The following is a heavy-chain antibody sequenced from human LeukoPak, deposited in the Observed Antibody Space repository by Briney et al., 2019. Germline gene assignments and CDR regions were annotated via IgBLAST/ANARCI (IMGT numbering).Heavy chain of an antibody. V-gene: IGHV3-23*01. D-gene: IGHD4-17*01. J-gene: IGHJ4*02. Sequence: SGGSLRLSCAASGFTFSSYAMSRVRQAPGKGLEWVSAISGSGGSTYYADSVKGRFTISRDNSKNTLYLQVNSLRAEDTAVYFCAKAGYYGDHHFDYWGQGTLVTVSS. CDR3: AKAGYYGDHHFDY. CDR1: GFTFSSYA. CDR2: ISGSGGST.